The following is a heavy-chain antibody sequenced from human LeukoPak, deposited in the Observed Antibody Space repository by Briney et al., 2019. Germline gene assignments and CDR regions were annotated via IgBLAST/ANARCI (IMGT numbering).Heavy chain of an antibody. CDR3: ARWYYYGSGSHTRLDY. CDR1: GYSFTSYW. D-gene: IGHD3-10*01. J-gene: IGHJ4*02. V-gene: IGHV5-51*01. CDR2: IYPGHSDT. Sequence: GESLKISCKGSGYSFTSYWIGWVRQMPGKGLEWMGIIYPGHSDTRYSPSFQGQVTISADKSISTAYLQWSSLKASDTAMYYCARWYYYGSGSHTRLDYWGQGTLVTVSS.